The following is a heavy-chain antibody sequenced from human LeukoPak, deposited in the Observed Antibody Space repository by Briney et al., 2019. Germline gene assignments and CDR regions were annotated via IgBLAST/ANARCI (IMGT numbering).Heavy chain of an antibody. CDR3: ARGFGYSYGPGGYYFDY. CDR1: GGSFSGYY. J-gene: IGHJ4*02. Sequence: SETLSLTCAVYGGSFSGYYWSWIRQPPGKGLEWIGEINHSGSTNYNPSLKSRVTISVDTSKNQFSLRLSSVTAADTAVYYCARGFGYSYGPGGYYFDYWGQGTLVTVSS. V-gene: IGHV4-34*01. CDR2: INHSGST. D-gene: IGHD5-18*01.